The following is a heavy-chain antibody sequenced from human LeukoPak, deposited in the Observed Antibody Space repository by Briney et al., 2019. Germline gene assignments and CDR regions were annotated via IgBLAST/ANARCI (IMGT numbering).Heavy chain of an antibody. CDR2: INHSGST. D-gene: IGHD5-18*01. V-gene: IGHV4-34*01. J-gene: IGHJ5*02. CDR3: ASGGGGYSYGYGLSGWFDP. CDR1: GGSFSGYY. Sequence: SETLSLTCAVYGGSFSGYYWSWIRQPPGKGLEWIGEINHSGSTNYNPSLKSRVTISVDTSKNQFSLKLSSVTAADTAVYYCASGGGGYSYGYGLSGWFDPWGQGTLVTVSS.